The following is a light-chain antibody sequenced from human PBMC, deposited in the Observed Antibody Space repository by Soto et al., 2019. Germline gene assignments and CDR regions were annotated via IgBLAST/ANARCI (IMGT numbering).Light chain of an antibody. CDR3: QVYGDSVFT. J-gene: IGKJ3*01. CDR2: DAS. V-gene: IGKV3-15*01. CDR1: HSAASA. Sequence: EIVLTQSPATLSVSPGERATLSCRASHSAASAVAWYQQKPGQAPRLLIYDASTRATGIPDRFSGSGSGTDFSLTISRLEPEDSAVYYCQVYGDSVFTFGPGTKVDLK.